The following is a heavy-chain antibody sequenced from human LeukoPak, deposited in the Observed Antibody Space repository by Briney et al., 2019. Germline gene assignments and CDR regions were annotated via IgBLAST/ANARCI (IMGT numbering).Heavy chain of an antibody. V-gene: IGHV4-61*01. J-gene: IGHJ5*02. CDR3: ARGGPWYNH. D-gene: IGHD3-16*01. Sequence: SETLSLTCTVSGGSISTSNYYWSWIRQPPGKGLEWIGYIYYSGSTNYNPSLKSRVTISVDTSKNQFSLKLSSVTAADTAVYYCARGGPWYNHWGQGTLVTVSS. CDR2: IYYSGST. CDR1: GGSISTSNYY.